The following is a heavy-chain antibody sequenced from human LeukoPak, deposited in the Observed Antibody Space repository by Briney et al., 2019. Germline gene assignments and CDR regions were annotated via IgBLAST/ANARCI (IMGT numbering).Heavy chain of an antibody. J-gene: IGHJ6*03. CDR1: GGTFSSYA. CDR3: ARDRWDYYGSGSYYYMDV. Sequence: SVKVSCKASGGTFSSYAISWVRQAPGQGLEWMGGIIPIFGTANYAQKFQGRVTITADESTSTAYMELSSLRSEDTAVYYCARDRWDYYGSGSYYYMDVWGKGTTVTISS. V-gene: IGHV1-69*13. D-gene: IGHD3-10*01. CDR2: IIPIFGTA.